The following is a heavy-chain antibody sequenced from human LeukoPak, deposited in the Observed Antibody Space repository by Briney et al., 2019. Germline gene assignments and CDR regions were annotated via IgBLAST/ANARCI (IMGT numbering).Heavy chain of an antibody. Sequence: GSLRLSCAASGFTFSSYGMHWVRQPPGKGLEWIGSIYYSGSTYYNPSLKSRVTISVDTSKNQFSLRLSSVTAADTAVYYCARVSGQFYFYYYMDVWGKGTTVTISS. J-gene: IGHJ6*03. D-gene: IGHD6-19*01. CDR1: GFTFSSYG. CDR3: ARVSGQFYFYYYMDV. V-gene: IGHV4-39*01. CDR2: IYYSGST.